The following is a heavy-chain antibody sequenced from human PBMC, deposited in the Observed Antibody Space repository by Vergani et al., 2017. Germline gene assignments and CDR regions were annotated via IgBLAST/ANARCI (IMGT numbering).Heavy chain of an antibody. J-gene: IGHJ1*01. Sequence: QLVESGGDLVQPGGSRRLSCVGAGFTFDTYTMAYVRQAPGKGLEWVATISSGGGDIFYADSVKGRFTISRDNSKNTLFLQMNSLKDEDTAVYYCTTAWGLYYLHGEYFQYWGRGTLVSVSS. CDR2: ISSGGGDI. CDR1: GFTFDTYT. CDR3: TTAWGLYYLHGEYFQY. V-gene: IGHV3-23*04. D-gene: IGHD3-10*01.